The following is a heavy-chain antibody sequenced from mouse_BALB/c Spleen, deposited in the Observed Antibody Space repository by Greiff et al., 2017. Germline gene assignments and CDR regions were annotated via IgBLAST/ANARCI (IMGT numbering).Heavy chain of an antibody. Sequence: EVKVVESGGGLVQPGGSMKLSCVASGFTFSNYWMNWVRQSPEKGLEWVAEIRLKSNNYATHYAESVKGRFTISRDDSKSSVYLQMNNLRAEDTGIYYCTRLYDYGAMDYWGQGTSVTVSS. J-gene: IGHJ4*01. CDR1: GFTFSNYW. CDR2: IRLKSNNYAT. V-gene: IGHV6-6*02. D-gene: IGHD1-1*01. CDR3: TRLYDYGAMDY.